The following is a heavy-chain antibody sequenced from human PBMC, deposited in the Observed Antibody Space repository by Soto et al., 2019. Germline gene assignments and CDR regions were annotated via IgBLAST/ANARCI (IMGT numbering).Heavy chain of an antibody. CDR1: GGTFSSYA. V-gene: IGHV1-69*13. D-gene: IGHD4-17*01. CDR3: ARGPPSLYGDSRDAFDI. Sequence: ASVKVSCKASGGTFSSYAVSWVRQAPGQGLEWMGGIIPIFGTANYAQKFQGRVTITADESTSTAYMELSSLRSEDTAVYYCARGPPSLYGDSRDAFDIWGQGTMVTVSS. J-gene: IGHJ3*02. CDR2: IIPIFGTA.